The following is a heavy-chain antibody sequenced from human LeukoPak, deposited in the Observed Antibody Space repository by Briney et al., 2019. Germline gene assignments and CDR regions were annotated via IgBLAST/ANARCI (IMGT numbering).Heavy chain of an antibody. V-gene: IGHV1-8*01. D-gene: IGHD6-13*01. Sequence: ASVKVFCKASGYTFTSYDIHWVRQATGQGLVWMGWMNPNSGNTGYAQKFQGRVTMTRNTSISTAYMELSSLRSEDTAVYYCASSPVGYSSSWQKANWFDPWGQGTLVTVSS. CDR3: ASSPVGYSSSWQKANWFDP. CDR2: MNPNSGNT. J-gene: IGHJ5*02. CDR1: GYTFTSYD.